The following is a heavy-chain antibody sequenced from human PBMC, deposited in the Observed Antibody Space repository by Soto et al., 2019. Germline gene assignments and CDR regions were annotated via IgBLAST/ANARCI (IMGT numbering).Heavy chain of an antibody. CDR3: ARERGGYGLFDS. D-gene: IGHD5-18*01. Sequence: SETLSLTCTVSGGSISNAAYSWSWIRQPPGKGLEWIGYIYPSGMPFYNPSLRSRVTISIDRSNDQFSLNLKSVTAADTAVYYCARERGGYGLFDSWGQGTLVTVSS. CDR2: IYPSGMP. CDR1: GGSISNAAYS. J-gene: IGHJ4*02. V-gene: IGHV4-30-2*01.